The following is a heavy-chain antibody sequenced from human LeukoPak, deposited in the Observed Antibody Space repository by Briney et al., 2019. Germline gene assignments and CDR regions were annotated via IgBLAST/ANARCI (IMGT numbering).Heavy chain of an antibody. D-gene: IGHD3-10*01. CDR2: MKSNASGGTP. Sequence: PGGSLRLSCEASGLTLGDAWIHWVRQAPGKGLEWVGRMKSNASGGTPDYAAPVIGRFTISRDDSKNTLYLQMNSLKIEDGGVYYCTSDFGWGQGTMVAVSS. J-gene: IGHJ3*01. CDR3: TSDFG. V-gene: IGHV3-15*01. CDR1: GLTLGDAW.